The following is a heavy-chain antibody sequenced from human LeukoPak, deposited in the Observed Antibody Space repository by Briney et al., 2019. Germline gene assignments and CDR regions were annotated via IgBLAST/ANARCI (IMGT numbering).Heavy chain of an antibody. V-gene: IGHV4-59*11. CDR3: ARGRPITLFGVVDY. CDR1: GGSISSHH. Sequence: SETLSLTCTVSGGSISSHHWSWIRQPPGKGLEWLGYIYYGGSTTYNPSLESRVTISVDSSKNQFSLSLTSVTAADTAVYYCARGRPITLFGVVDYWGQGTLVTVSS. D-gene: IGHD3-3*01. J-gene: IGHJ4*02. CDR2: IYYGGST.